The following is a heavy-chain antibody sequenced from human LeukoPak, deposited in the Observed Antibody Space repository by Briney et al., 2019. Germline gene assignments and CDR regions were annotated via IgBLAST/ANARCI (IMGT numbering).Heavy chain of an antibody. J-gene: IGHJ5*02. D-gene: IGHD3-16*02. CDR2: IYTTGST. CDR3: ARDFRSNWFDP. CDR1: GASISTYY. Sequence: SETLSLTCTVSGASISTYYWSWIRQSAGKGLEWIGRIYTTGSTNYNPSLKSRVTMSMDTSKNQFSLKLNSVTAADTAVYYCARDFRSNWFDPWGQGTLVTVSS. V-gene: IGHV4-4*07.